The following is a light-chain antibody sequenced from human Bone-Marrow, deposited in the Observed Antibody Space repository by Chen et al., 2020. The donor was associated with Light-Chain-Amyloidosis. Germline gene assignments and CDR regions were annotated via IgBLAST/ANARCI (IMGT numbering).Light chain of an antibody. Sequence: SYVLTQPSSFSVAPGKTATIACGGNNIGSTSVHWYQQTPGQAPLLVVYDDSDRPSGIPERLSGSNSGNTATLTISRVEAGDEADYYCQVWDRSSDRPVFGGGTKLTVL. V-gene: IGLV3-21*03. J-gene: IGLJ3*02. CDR3: QVWDRSSDRPV. CDR2: DDS. CDR1: NIGSTS.